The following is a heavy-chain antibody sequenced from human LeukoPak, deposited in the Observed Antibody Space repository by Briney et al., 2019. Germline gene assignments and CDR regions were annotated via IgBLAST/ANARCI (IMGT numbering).Heavy chain of an antibody. D-gene: IGHD3-10*01. CDR2: ISSSGSTI. J-gene: IGHJ4*02. CDR1: GFTFSSYE. V-gene: IGHV3-48*03. CDR3: ARDIGITMVRGARGPTAFDY. Sequence: PGGSLRLSCAASGFTFSSYEMNWVRQAPGKGLEWVSYISSSGSTIYYADSVKGRFTISRDNAKNSLYLQMNSLRAEDTAVYYCARDIGITMVRGARGPTAFDYWGQGTLVTVSS.